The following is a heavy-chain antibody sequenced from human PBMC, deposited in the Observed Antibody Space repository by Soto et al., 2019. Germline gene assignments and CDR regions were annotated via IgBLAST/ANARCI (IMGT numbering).Heavy chain of an antibody. Sequence: GGSLRLSCAASGFTFSSYAMHWVRQAPGKGLEYVSAISSNGGSTYYANSVKGGFTISRDNSKNTLYLQMGSLRAEDMAVYYCARGAVPDDYIWGSYRSDAFDIWGQGTMVTVSS. CDR1: GFTFSSYA. J-gene: IGHJ3*02. V-gene: IGHV3-64*01. CDR3: ARGAVPDDYIWGSYRSDAFDI. D-gene: IGHD3-16*02. CDR2: ISSNGGST.